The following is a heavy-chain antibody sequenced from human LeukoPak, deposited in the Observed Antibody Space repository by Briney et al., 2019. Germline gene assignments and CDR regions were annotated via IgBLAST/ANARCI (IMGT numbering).Heavy chain of an antibody. V-gene: IGHV3-30*02. CDR2: IQNDGITK. Sequence: GGSLRLSCAPSGFTFTTYAMDWVRQAPGKGLEWVAFIQNDGITKFYADSVKGRFTISRDDSKKTLYLQMDSLRPDDTAVYYCARGVIYAFDYWGQGTPVTVSS. J-gene: IGHJ4*02. CDR1: GFTFTTYA. D-gene: IGHD5/OR15-5a*01. CDR3: ARGVIYAFDY.